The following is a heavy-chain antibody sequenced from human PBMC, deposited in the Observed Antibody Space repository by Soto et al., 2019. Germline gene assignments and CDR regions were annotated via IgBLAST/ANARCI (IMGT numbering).Heavy chain of an antibody. CDR1: GFTFSSYS. CDR3: ARSRGREFYYYYGMDV. CDR2: ISSSSSYI. V-gene: IGHV3-21*01. Sequence: PGGSLRLSCAASGFTFSSYSMNWVRQAPGKGLEWVSSISSSSSYIYYADSVKGRFTISRDNAKNSLYLQMNSLRAEDTAVYYCARSRGREFYYYYGMDVWGQGTTVTVSS. J-gene: IGHJ6*02.